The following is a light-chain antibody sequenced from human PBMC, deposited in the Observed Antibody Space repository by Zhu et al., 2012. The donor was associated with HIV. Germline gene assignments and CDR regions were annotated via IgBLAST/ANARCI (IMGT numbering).Light chain of an antibody. Sequence: EIGMTQSPATLSVSPGERATLSCRASQSVNSNLAWYQQKPGQAPRLIIYGASTRATGIPARFSGSGSGTEFTLTVSSMQSEDFADYYCQQYYDWPRTFGQGTKVGNQT. CDR1: QSVNSN. V-gene: IGKV3-15*01. CDR2: GAS. CDR3: QQYYDWPRT. J-gene: IGKJ1*01.